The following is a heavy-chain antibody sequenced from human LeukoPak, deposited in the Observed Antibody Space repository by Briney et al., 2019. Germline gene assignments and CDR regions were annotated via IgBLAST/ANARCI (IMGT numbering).Heavy chain of an antibody. CDR3: AKSLCAKSGRSAYYDSSGYYEVFDY. D-gene: IGHD3-22*01. J-gene: IGHJ4*02. V-gene: IGHV3-30*18. CDR1: GFTFSSYG. Sequence: PGGSLRLSCAASGFTFSSYGMHWVRQAPAKGLEWVAVISYDGSNKYYADSVKGRFTISRDNSKNTLYLQMNSLRAEDTAVYYCAKSLCAKSGRSAYYDSSGYYEVFDYWGQGTLVTVSS. CDR2: ISYDGSNK.